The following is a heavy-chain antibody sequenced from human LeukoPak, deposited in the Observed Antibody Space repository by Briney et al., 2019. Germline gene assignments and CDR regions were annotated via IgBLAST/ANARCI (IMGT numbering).Heavy chain of an antibody. V-gene: IGHV4-4*07. CDR2: FYPGVGA. J-gene: IGHJ6*03. CDR3: ARLKFYDSTGYSPGHYMDV. CDR1: GGPMFSYY. D-gene: IGHD3-22*01. Sequence: SETLSLTCTVSGGPMFSYYWSWIRQSAGKGLEWIARFYPGVGADYNPSLKSRVTMPVDTSKNQFALKLSAVTAADTAVYYCARLKFYDSTGYSPGHYMDVWGKGTTVTVSS.